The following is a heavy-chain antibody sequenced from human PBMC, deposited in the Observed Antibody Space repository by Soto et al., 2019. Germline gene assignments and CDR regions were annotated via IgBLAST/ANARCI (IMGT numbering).Heavy chain of an antibody. Sequence: QLQLQESGPGLVKPSETLSLTCTVSGGSISSSSYYWGWIRQPPGKGLEWIGSIYYSGRTYYNPSLKSRITISVDTSKNQCSLKLSSVTAADTAVYYCARAQGNYYYYGMNVWGQGTTVTVSS. J-gene: IGHJ6*02. CDR2: IYYSGRT. CDR1: GGSISSSSYY. CDR3: ARAQGNYYYYGMNV. V-gene: IGHV4-39*01.